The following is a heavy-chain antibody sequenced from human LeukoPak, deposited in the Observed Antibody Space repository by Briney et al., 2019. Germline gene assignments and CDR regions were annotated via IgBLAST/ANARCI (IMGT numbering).Heavy chain of an antibody. Sequence: ASVKVSCKASGYTFTSYGISWVRQAPGQGLEWMGWISAYNGNTNYAQKLQGRVTMTTDTSTSTAYMELRSLRSDDTAVYHCARETHSSSSFYYFDYWGQGTLVTVSS. D-gene: IGHD6-6*01. CDR3: ARETHSSSSFYYFDY. CDR1: GYTFTSYG. V-gene: IGHV1-18*01. J-gene: IGHJ4*02. CDR2: ISAYNGNT.